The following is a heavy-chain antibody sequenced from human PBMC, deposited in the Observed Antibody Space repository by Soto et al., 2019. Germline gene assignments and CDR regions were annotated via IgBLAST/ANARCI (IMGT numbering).Heavy chain of an antibody. CDR2: INHSGST. CDR3: ARGESSTFDY. CDR1: GGSFSGYY. V-gene: IGHV4-34*01. J-gene: IGHJ4*02. Sequence: QVQLQQWGAGLLKPSETLSLTCAVYGGSFSGYYWSWIRQPPGKGLEWIGEINHSGSTNYNPSLKNRVTISVDTSKNQFSLKLSSVTAADTAVYYCARGESSTFDYWGQGTLVTVSS.